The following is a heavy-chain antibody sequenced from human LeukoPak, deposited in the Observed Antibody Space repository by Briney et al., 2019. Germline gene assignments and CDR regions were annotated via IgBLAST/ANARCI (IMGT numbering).Heavy chain of an antibody. V-gene: IGHV3-23*01. Sequence: GGSLRLSCAASGFTFSSYAMSWVRQAPGKGLEXXXXXXXSGGSTYYADSVKGRFTISRDNSKNTLYLQMNSLRAEDTAVYYCAKDLTEYYYGSGSYLLDYWGQGTLVTVSS. CDR3: AKDLTEYYYGSGSYLLDY. CDR2: XXXSGGST. J-gene: IGHJ4*02. CDR1: GFTFSSYA. D-gene: IGHD3-10*01.